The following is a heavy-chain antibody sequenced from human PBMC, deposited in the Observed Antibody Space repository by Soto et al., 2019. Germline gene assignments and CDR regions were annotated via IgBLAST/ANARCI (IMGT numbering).Heavy chain of an antibody. Sequence: SETLSLTCTVSGGSISSYYWSWIRQPPGKGLEWIGYIYYSGSTNYNPSLKSRVTISVDTSKNQFSLKLSSVTAADTAVYYCARVFRSQLGDAFDIWGQGTMVTVSS. J-gene: IGHJ3*02. V-gene: IGHV4-59*01. CDR1: GGSISSYY. CDR3: ARVFRSQLGDAFDI. D-gene: IGHD7-27*01. CDR2: IYYSGST.